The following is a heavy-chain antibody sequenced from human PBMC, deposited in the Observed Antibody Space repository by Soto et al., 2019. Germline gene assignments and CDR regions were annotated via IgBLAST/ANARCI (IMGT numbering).Heavy chain of an antibody. D-gene: IGHD4-4*01. V-gene: IGHV3-23*01. CDR2: ISGSGGST. J-gene: IGHJ5*02. CDR3: AKDRRPTHDYRNWFDP. Sequence: PGGSLRLSCAASGFTFSSYAMSWVRQAPGKGLEWVSAISGSGGSTYYADSVKGRFTISRDNSKNTLYLQMNSLRAEDTAVYYCAKDRRPTHDYRNWFDPWGQGTLVTVSS. CDR1: GFTFSSYA.